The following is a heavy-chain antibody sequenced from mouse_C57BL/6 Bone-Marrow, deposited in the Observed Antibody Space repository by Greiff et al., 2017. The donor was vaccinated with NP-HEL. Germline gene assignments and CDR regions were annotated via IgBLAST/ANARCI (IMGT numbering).Heavy chain of an antibody. Sequence: EVQVVESGGDLVKPGGSLKLSCAASGFTFSSYGMSWVRQTPDKRLEWVATISSGGSYTYYPDSVKGRFTISRDNAKNTLYLQMSRLKSEDTAMYYCATAQATSVDYWGQGTTLTVSS. CDR1: GFTFSSYG. D-gene: IGHD3-2*02. J-gene: IGHJ2*01. V-gene: IGHV5-6*01. CDR3: ATAQATSVDY. CDR2: ISSGGSYT.